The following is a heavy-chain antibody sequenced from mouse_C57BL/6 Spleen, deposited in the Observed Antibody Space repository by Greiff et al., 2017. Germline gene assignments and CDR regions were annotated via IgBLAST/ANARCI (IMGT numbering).Heavy chain of an antibody. CDR1: GYAFTNYL. Sequence: VQLQQSGAVLVRPGTSVKVSCKASGYAFTNYLIEWVKQRPGQGLEWIGVSNPGSGGTNSNEKFKGKATLTADKSSSTAYMQLSSLTSEDSAVYCCARGGLPPYFDYWGQGTTLTVSS. D-gene: IGHD2-2*01. CDR3: ARGGLPPYFDY. J-gene: IGHJ2*01. V-gene: IGHV1-54*01. CDR2: SNPGSGGT.